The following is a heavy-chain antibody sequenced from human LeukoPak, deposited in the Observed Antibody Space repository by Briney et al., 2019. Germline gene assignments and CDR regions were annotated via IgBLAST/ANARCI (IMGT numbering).Heavy chain of an antibody. D-gene: IGHD1-26*01. CDR2: IYSGGST. V-gene: IGHV3-66*01. Sequence: GGSLRLSCAASGVTISSNYMSWVRQAPGKGLEWVSVIYSGGSTYYADSVKGRFTISRDNSKNTLYLQMNSLRAEDTAVYYCARDQGGATFDYWGQGTLVTVSS. CDR1: GVTISSNY. J-gene: IGHJ4*02. CDR3: ARDQGGATFDY.